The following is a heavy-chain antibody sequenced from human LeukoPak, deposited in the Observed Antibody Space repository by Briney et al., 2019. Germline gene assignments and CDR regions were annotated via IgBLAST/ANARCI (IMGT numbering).Heavy chain of an antibody. Sequence: SETLSLTCTVSGGSISSYYWSWIRQPPGKGLEWIGYIYTSGSTSYNPSLKSRVTISVDTSKNQFSLKLSSVTAADTAVYYCARDGIITIFGVVPGGFDPWGQGTLVTVPS. D-gene: IGHD3-3*01. CDR3: ARDGIITIFGVVPGGFDP. V-gene: IGHV4-4*08. J-gene: IGHJ5*02. CDR1: GGSISSYY. CDR2: IYTSGST.